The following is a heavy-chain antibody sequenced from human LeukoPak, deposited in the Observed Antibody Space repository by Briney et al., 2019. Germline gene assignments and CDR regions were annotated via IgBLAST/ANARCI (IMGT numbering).Heavy chain of an antibody. J-gene: IGHJ6*03. D-gene: IGHD5-12*01. CDR1: GGTFSSYA. CDR3: ARGRGQWLPPGYMDV. CDR2: IIPIFGTA. Sequence: GASVKVSCKASGGTFSSYAISWVRQAPGQGLEWMGGIIPIFGTANYAQKFQGRVTITTDKSTSTAYMELSSLRSEDTAVYYCARGRGQWLPPGYMDVWGKGTTVTVSS. V-gene: IGHV1-69*05.